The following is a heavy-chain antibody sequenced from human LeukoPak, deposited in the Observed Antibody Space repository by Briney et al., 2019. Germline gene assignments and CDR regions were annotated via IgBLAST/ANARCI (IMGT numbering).Heavy chain of an antibody. CDR3: ARDQAYGSGERPFDY. V-gene: IGHV3-33*01. Sequence: PGRSLRLSCAASGFTFSSYGMHWVRQAPGKGLEWVAVIWYDGSNKYYADSVKGRFTISRGNSKNTLYLQMNSLRAEDTAVYYCARDQAYGSGERPFDYWGQGTLVTVSS. CDR1: GFTFSSYG. J-gene: IGHJ4*02. CDR2: IWYDGSNK. D-gene: IGHD3-10*01.